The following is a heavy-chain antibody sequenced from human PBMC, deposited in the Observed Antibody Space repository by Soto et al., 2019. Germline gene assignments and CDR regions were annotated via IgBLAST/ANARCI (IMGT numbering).Heavy chain of an antibody. CDR2: ISYDGSNK. V-gene: IGHV3-30-3*01. D-gene: IGHD6-13*01. CDR3: ARDPEPGIAAAGLRNYYGMDV. Sequence: GGSLRLSCAASGFTFSSYAMHWVRQAPGKGLEWVAVISYDGSNKYYADSVKGRFTISRDNSKNTLYLQMNSLRAEDTAVYYCARDPEPGIAAAGLRNYYGMDVWGQGTTVTVSS. CDR1: GFTFSSYA. J-gene: IGHJ6*02.